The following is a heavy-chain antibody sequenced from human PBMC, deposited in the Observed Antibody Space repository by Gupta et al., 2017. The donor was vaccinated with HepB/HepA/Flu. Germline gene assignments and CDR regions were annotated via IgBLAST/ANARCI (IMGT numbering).Heavy chain of an antibody. J-gene: IGHJ4*02. V-gene: IGHV3-30*18. Sequence: SSYGMHWVRQAPGKGLEWVALISYDGSNKYYADSVKGRFIISRDNSKNTLYLQMNSLRAEDTAVYYCAKDGGGSKFDYWGQGTLVTVSS. CDR1: SSYG. D-gene: IGHD2-15*01. CDR2: ISYDGSNK. CDR3: AKDGGGSKFDY.